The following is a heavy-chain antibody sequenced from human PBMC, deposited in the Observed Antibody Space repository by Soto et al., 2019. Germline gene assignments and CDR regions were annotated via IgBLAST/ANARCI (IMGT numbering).Heavy chain of an antibody. CDR3: ACRGLTTVTTGFDY. J-gene: IGHJ4*02. Sequence: RLSCAASGFTFSSYGMHWVRQAPGKGLEWVAVISYDGSNKYYADSVKGRFTISRDNSKNTLYLQMNSLRDEDTAVYYCACRGLTTVTTGFDYWGQGTLVTVSS. CDR2: ISYDGSNK. CDR1: GFTFSSYG. D-gene: IGHD4-17*01. V-gene: IGHV3-30*03.